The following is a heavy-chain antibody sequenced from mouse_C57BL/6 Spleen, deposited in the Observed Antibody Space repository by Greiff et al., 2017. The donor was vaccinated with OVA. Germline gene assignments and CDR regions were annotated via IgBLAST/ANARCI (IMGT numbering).Heavy chain of an antibody. Sequence: QVQLQQSGAELARPGASVKLSCKASGYTFTSYGISWVKQRTGQGLEWIGEIYPSSGNTYYNEKFKGKATLTADKSSSTAYMELRSLTSEDSAVYFCARLYYDDDYGDYWGQGTTLTVSS. V-gene: IGHV1-81*01. J-gene: IGHJ2*01. CDR1: GYTFTSYG. D-gene: IGHD2-4*01. CDR3: ARLYYDDDYGDY. CDR2: IYPSSGNT.